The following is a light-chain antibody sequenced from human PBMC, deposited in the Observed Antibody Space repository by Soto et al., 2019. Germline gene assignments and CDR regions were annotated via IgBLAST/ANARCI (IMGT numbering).Light chain of an antibody. CDR2: AVS. CDR1: QSVGSDY. J-gene: IGKJ2*01. Sequence: ESVLTQSPDTLSLSPGDRATLSCRASQSVGSDYLAWYQQKPGQAPRLLIYAVSTRAAGIPDRFSGSGSGTAFTPATSRLEPEDCAVYYCQQYDKSSRYTFGQGTKLAIK. V-gene: IGKV3-20*01. CDR3: QQYDKSSRYT.